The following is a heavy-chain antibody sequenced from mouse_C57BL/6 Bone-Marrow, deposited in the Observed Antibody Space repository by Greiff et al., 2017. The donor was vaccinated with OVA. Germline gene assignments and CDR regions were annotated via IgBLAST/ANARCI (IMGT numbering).Heavy chain of an antibody. Sequence: VQLKESGGGLVKPGGSLKLSCAASGFTFSDYGMHWVRQAPEKGLEWVAYISSGSSTIYYADTVKGRFTISRDNAKNTLFLQMTSLRSEDTAMYYCARWGLPYFDYWGQGTTLTVSS. CDR2: ISSGSSTI. V-gene: IGHV5-17*01. CDR1: GFTFSDYG. D-gene: IGHD2-4*01. CDR3: ARWGLPYFDY. J-gene: IGHJ2*01.